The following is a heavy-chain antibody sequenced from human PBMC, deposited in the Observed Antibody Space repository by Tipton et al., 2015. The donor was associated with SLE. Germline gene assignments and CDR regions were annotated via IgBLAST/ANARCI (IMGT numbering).Heavy chain of an antibody. CDR1: GFTFNDYY. Sequence: SLRLSCAASGFTFNDYYMTWIRQAPGKGLEWVSYISSSGSTIYYADSVKGRFTISRDNAKNSLYLQMNSLRAEDTAVYYCARDRRYSSGWYGWGEYYYYYYMDVWGKGTTVTVSS. CDR2: ISSSGSTI. J-gene: IGHJ6*03. CDR3: ARDRRYSSGWYGWGEYYYYYYMDV. D-gene: IGHD6-13*01. V-gene: IGHV3-11*04.